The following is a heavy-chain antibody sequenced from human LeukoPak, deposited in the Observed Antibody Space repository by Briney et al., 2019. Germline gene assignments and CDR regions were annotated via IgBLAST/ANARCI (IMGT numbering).Heavy chain of an antibody. Sequence: GGSLRLSCAASGFVFSDYGMQWVRQAPGKGLEWVAFVRYDGSNEYYADSMKGRFTISRDNSKNTLYLQMNNLRAEDTAVYYCANGGNNNDAFDIWGQGTMVTVSS. CDR2: VRYDGSNE. CDR3: ANGGNNNDAFDI. CDR1: GFVFSDYG. J-gene: IGHJ3*02. D-gene: IGHD3-16*01. V-gene: IGHV3-30*02.